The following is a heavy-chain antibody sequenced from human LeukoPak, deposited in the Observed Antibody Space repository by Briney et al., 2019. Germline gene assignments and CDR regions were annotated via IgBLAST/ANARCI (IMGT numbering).Heavy chain of an antibody. CDR3: ARESQWLAPEGWFDP. CDR2: INAGNGNT. D-gene: IGHD6-19*01. J-gene: IGHJ5*02. V-gene: IGHV1-3*01. Sequence: GAPVKVSCKASGYTFTSYAMHWVRQAPGQRLEWMGWINAGNGNTKYSQKFQGRVTITRDTSASTAYMELSSLRSEDTAVYYCARESQWLAPEGWFDPWGQGTLVTVSS. CDR1: GYTFTSYA.